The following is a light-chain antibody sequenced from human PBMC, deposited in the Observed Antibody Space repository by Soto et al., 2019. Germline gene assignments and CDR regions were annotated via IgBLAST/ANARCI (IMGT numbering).Light chain of an antibody. Sequence: QSVLTQPPSVSGAPGQRFTISCTGSSSNIGAGSDVHWYQQLPGTAPKLLIYSNNNRPSGVPDRFSGSRSGTSASLAITGLQAEDEADYYCQSYDTSLSGFYVFGTGTKVTVL. V-gene: IGLV1-40*01. CDR2: SNN. CDR1: SSNIGAGSD. CDR3: QSYDTSLSGFYV. J-gene: IGLJ1*01.